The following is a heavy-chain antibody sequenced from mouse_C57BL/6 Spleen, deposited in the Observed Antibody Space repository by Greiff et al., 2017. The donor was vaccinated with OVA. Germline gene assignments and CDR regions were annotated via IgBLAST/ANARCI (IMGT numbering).Heavy chain of an antibody. Sequence: EVHLVESGGDLVKPGGSLKLSCAASGFTFSSYGMSWVRQTPDTRLEWVATISSGGSYTYYPDSVKGRFTISRDNAKNTLYLQMSSLKSEDTAMYYCARLYDGYFTWFAYWGQGTLVTVSA. J-gene: IGHJ3*01. V-gene: IGHV5-6*01. D-gene: IGHD2-3*01. CDR2: ISSGGSYT. CDR3: ARLYDGYFTWFAY. CDR1: GFTFSSYG.